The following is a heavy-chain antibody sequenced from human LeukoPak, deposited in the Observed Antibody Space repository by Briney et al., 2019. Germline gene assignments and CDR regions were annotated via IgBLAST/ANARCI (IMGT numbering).Heavy chain of an antibody. CDR1: GGSISSGGYS. CDR2: IYYSGST. CDR3: ARVGWVYSSSSGAFDP. Sequence: SETLSLTCAVSGGSISSGGYSWSWIRQPPGKGLEWLGHIYYSGSTYYNPSLKSRVTISVDTSKNQFSLKLSSVTAADTAVYYCARVGWVYSSSSGAFDPWGQGTLVTVSS. V-gene: IGHV4-30-4*07. J-gene: IGHJ5*02. D-gene: IGHD6-6*01.